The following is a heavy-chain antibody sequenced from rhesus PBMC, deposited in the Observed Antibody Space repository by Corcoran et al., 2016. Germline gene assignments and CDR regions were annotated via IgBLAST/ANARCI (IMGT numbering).Heavy chain of an antibody. Sequence: QVLLQESGPGLVKPSETLSLTCAASGGSISSSNWWIWIRQPPGKGLEWSGYFSGSSGSAYYNPSLKSRVTISTDTSKNLFSLKLSSVTAADTAVYYCARGGFSFRFDYWGQGVLVTVSS. J-gene: IGHJ4*01. V-gene: IGHV4-65*01. CDR1: GGSISSSNW. CDR2: FSGSSGSA. CDR3: ARGGFSFRFDY. D-gene: IGHD2-15*01.